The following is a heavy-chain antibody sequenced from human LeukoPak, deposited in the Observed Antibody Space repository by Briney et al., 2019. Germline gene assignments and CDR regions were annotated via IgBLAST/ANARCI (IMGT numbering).Heavy chain of an antibody. CDR1: GGSISSSYYY. V-gene: IGHV4-61*01. Sequence: PSETLSLTCTVSGGSISSSYYYWSWIRQPPGKGLEWIGNIYYTGNTNYNPSLKSRVSISLDTSRNQFFLNLSSVTATDTAVYYCARSFGSKNAFDVWGQGTVVTVS. CDR2: IYYTGNT. D-gene: IGHD3-3*01. J-gene: IGHJ3*01. CDR3: ARSFGSKNAFDV.